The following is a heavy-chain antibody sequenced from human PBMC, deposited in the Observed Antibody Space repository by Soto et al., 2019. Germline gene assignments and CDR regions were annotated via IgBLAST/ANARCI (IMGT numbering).Heavy chain of an antibody. CDR1: GGSFSGYY. Sequence: SETLSLTCAVYGGSFSGYYWSWIRQPPGKGLEWIGEINHSGSTNYNPSLKSRVTISVDTSKNQFSLKLSSVTAADTAVYYCAKRRERYYDFWSARAPSWSDPWGQGTLVTVSS. CDR3: AKRRERYYDFWSARAPSWSDP. V-gene: IGHV4-34*01. CDR2: INHSGST. J-gene: IGHJ5*02. D-gene: IGHD3-3*01.